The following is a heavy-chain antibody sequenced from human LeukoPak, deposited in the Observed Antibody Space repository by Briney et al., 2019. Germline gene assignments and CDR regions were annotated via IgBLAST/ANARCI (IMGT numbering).Heavy chain of an antibody. J-gene: IGHJ4*02. D-gene: IGHD4-23*01. CDR1: GFTFSDYY. V-gene: IGHV3-11*05. CDR3: ARGHGGNVDY. CDR2: ITSTSTFT. Sequence: GGSLRLSCAASGFTFSDYYMSWIRQAPGKGLEWISYITSTSTFTNYADSVKGRFTISRDNAKKSLYLQMNSLRAEDTAVYYCARGHGGNVDYWGQGTPVTVSS.